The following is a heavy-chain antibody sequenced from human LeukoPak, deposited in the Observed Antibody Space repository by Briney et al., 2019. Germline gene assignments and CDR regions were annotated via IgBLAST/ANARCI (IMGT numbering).Heavy chain of an antibody. Sequence: SETLSLTCSVSGGSISTYYWNWIRQSAGKGLEWIGRIYISSSTNYSPSLKSRVTMSVDTSKNQFSLKLTSVTAADTAVYYCARGPPSTVTHFDYWGQGTLVTVSS. V-gene: IGHV4-4*07. CDR3: ARGPPSTVTHFDY. D-gene: IGHD4-17*01. CDR1: GGSISTYY. CDR2: IYISSST. J-gene: IGHJ4*02.